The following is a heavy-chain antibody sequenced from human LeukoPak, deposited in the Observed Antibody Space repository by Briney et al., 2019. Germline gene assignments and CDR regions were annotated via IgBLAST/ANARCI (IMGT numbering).Heavy chain of an antibody. V-gene: IGHV3-21*01. CDR3: ARHRYYYASGSYYSRVGVDV. CDR1: GFTFSIYA. Sequence: GGSLRLSCAASGFTFSIYAMTWVRQTPGKGLEWVSTITGSGGGTYYADSMKGRFTISRDDAKNSLYLQMNSVRAEDTAVYYCARHRYYYASGSYYSRVGVDVWGQGTTVTVSS. J-gene: IGHJ6*02. D-gene: IGHD3-10*01. CDR2: ITGSGGGT.